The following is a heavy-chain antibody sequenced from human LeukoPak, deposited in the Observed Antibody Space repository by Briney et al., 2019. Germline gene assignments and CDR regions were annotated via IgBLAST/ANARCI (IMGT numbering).Heavy chain of an antibody. J-gene: IGHJ4*02. V-gene: IGHV1-2*02. CDR1: EYTFTFHY. Sequence: GASVKVSCKASEYTFTFHYLHWVRQAPGQGLEWMGWINPDSGGTNYAQKFQGRVTMTRDTSITTAYMDLSSLRSDDTAIYYCARETAVTAATHLNHFDLGGRETGNTVSS. CDR3: ARETAVTAATHLNHFDL. D-gene: IGHD4-17*01. CDR2: INPDSGGT.